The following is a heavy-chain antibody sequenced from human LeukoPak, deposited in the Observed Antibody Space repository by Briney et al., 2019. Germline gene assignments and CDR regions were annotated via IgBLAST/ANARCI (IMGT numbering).Heavy chain of an antibody. CDR1: GFTFSSYW. CDR3: ARSLGMVRGVIIPAYFDY. J-gene: IGHJ4*02. D-gene: IGHD3-10*01. CDR2: IKQDGSEK. V-gene: IGHV3-7*03. Sequence: GGSLRLSCAASGFTFSSYWMSWVRQAPGKGLEWVANIKQDGSEKYYVDSVKGRFTISRDNAKNSLYLQMNSLRAGDTAVYYCARSLGMVRGVIIPAYFDYWGQGTLVTVSS.